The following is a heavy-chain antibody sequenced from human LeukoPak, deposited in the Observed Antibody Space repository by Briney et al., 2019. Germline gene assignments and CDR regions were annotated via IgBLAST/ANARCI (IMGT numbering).Heavy chain of an antibody. Sequence: ASVKVSCKASGYTFTGYYMHWVRQAPGQGLEWMGWINPNSGGTNYAQKFQGRVTMTRDTSISTAYMELSRLRSDDTAVYYCARAPPAYSSGWYYPYWGQGTLVTVSS. CDR3: ARAPPAYSSGWYYPY. CDR2: INPNSGGT. CDR1: GYTFTGYY. J-gene: IGHJ4*02. V-gene: IGHV1-2*02. D-gene: IGHD6-19*01.